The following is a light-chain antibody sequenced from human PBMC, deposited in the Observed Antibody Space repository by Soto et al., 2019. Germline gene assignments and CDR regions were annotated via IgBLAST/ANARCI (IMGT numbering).Light chain of an antibody. CDR2: GAS. CDR3: QEDGSSPPGGRT. Sequence: EIVLTQSPGTLSLSPGERATLSCRASQSVSSSYLAWYQHKPGKAPRLLIYGASSRATGIPDRFSGSGSGTDFTLTISRLEPEDFAVYYCQEDGSSPPGGRTFGQGTKVEIK. J-gene: IGKJ1*01. V-gene: IGKV3-20*01. CDR1: QSVSSSY.